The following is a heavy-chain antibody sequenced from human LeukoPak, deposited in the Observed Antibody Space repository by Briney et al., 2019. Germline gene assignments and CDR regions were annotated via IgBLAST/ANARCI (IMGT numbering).Heavy chain of an antibody. V-gene: IGHV3-30*04. CDR2: IWYDGSRS. D-gene: IGHD3-22*01. CDR3: TRDAADYFDSSASFDY. CDR1: GFTFRSYS. Sequence: PGKSLRLFCAASGFTFRSYSMLWVRQAPGQGLEWVAVIWYDGSRSDYADSVKGRFTISRDNSKNTLFLQMNSLRGEDTAVYYCTRDAADYFDSSASFDYWGQGTLVTVSS. J-gene: IGHJ4*02.